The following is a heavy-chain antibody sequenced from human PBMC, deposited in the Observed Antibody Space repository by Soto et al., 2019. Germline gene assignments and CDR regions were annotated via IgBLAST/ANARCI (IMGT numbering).Heavy chain of an antibody. CDR2: INHSGST. Sequence: SETLSLTCAVYGGSFSGYYWSWIRQPPGKGLEWIGEINHSGSTNYNPSLKSRVAISVDTSKNQFSLKLSSVTAADTAVYYCARGAPGTTVTGIDYYYYYGMDVWGQGTTVTVSS. CDR1: GGSFSGYY. V-gene: IGHV4-34*01. D-gene: IGHD4-17*01. CDR3: ARGAPGTTVTGIDYYYYYGMDV. J-gene: IGHJ6*02.